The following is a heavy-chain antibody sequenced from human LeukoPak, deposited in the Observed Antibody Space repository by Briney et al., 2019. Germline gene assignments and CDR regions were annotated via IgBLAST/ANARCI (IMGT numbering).Heavy chain of an antibody. CDR3: ARRQQWLLWYFDL. D-gene: IGHD6-19*01. J-gene: IGHJ2*01. CDR1: GNSFTGYY. V-gene: IGHV1-2*02. Sequence: ASVKVSCKASGNSFTGYYIHWVRQAPGQGLEWMGWINPDGGDTNYAQKFQGRVTMTRDTSISTAYMELSRLRSDDTAVYYCARRQQWLLWYFDLWGRGTLVTVSS. CDR2: INPDGGDT.